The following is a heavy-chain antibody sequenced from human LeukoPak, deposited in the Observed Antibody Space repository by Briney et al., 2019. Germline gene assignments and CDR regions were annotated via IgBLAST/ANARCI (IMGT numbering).Heavy chain of an antibody. J-gene: IGHJ4*02. CDR2: ISGDGGST. V-gene: IGHV3-64*01. D-gene: IGHD2-15*01. CDR3: ARDRCSGGSCYWRVFDN. CDR1: GFTFSSYT. Sequence: GGSLRLSCAASGFTFSSYTMYWVRQAPGKGLEYVSTISGDGGSTSYANSVQGRFTISRDNSKNMLYLQLGCLRAEDMAVYYCARDRCSGGSCYWRVFDNWGQGTLITVSS.